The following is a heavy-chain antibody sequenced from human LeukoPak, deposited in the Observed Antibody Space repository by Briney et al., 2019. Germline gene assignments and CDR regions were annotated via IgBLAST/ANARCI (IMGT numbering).Heavy chain of an antibody. J-gene: IGHJ6*02. CDR1: GYTFTGYY. V-gene: IGHV1-2*02. CDR3: ARGRKYYDILTGYHYYYYGMDV. D-gene: IGHD3-9*01. CDR2: INPNSGGT. Sequence: GASVKVSCKASGYTFTGYYMRWVRQAPGQGLEWMGWINPNSGGTNYAQKFQGRVTMTRDTSISTAYMELSRLRSDDTAEYYCARGRKYYDILTGYHYYYYGMDVWGQGTTVTVSS.